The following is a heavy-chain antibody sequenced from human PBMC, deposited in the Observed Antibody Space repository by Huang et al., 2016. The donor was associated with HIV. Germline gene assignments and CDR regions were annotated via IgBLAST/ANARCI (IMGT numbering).Heavy chain of an antibody. CDR1: GFTLSDFG. V-gene: IGHV3-30*18. J-gene: IGHJ4*02. CDR2: ITDDGSYT. CDR3: AKDHFGIGHDLEY. D-gene: IGHD3-3*02. Sequence: QVQLVESGGGVVQPGRSLRLSCAASGFTLSDFGMPWVRQAPGKGREGVAMITDDGSYTHLGDSGKGRFTISRDNSQNTLYLQMNSLRPEDTAVYYCAKDHFGIGHDLEYWGQGILVTVSS.